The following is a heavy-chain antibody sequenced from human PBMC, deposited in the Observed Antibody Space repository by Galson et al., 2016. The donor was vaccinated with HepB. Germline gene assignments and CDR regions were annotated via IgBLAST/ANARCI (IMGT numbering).Heavy chain of an antibody. V-gene: IGHV2-5*08. Sequence: PALVKPTQTLTLTYTFSGFSLTTSGMCVNWTRQPPGKALEWLTTIYWDDTKTFSPSLESRLTFTIDSSKNQVALTLANVDPVDTATYFCAYSQTSVTSAFDIWGPGTMVTVSS. J-gene: IGHJ3*02. CDR2: IYWDDTK. CDR1: GFSLTTSGMC. D-gene: IGHD4-17*01. CDR3: AYSQTSVTSAFDI.